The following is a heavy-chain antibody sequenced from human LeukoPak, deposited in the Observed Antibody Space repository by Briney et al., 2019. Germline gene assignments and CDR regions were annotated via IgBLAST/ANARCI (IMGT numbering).Heavy chain of an antibody. J-gene: IGHJ4*02. Sequence: GGSLRLSCAASGFTFSSYAMHWVRQAPGKGLEWVAVISYDGSNKYYADSVKGRFTISRDNSKNTLYLQMNSLRAEDTAVYYCARPLTYSSSWFVDYWGQGTLVTASS. CDR1: GFTFSSYA. V-gene: IGHV3-30-3*01. CDR3: ARPLTYSSSWFVDY. D-gene: IGHD6-13*01. CDR2: ISYDGSNK.